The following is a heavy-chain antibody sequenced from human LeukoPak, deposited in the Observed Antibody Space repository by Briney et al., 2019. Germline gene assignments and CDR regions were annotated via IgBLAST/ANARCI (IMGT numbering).Heavy chain of an antibody. CDR2: ISPTGSTM. J-gene: IGHJ4*02. V-gene: IGHV3-48*04. Sequence: GGSLRLSCETSEFTFSAYAMNWVRQAPGKGLEWVGYISPTGSTMFYAGSVKGRFTISRDNADNSLYLQMKSLRVEDTAMYYCVRGGWRINETGGDSWGQGTLVTVSS. CDR3: VRGGWRINETGGDS. CDR1: EFTFSAYA. D-gene: IGHD2-15*01.